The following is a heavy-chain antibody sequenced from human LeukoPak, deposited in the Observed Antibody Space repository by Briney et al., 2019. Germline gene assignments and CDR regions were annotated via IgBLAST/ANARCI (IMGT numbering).Heavy chain of an antibody. CDR3: AKFLYYDFWSGYHQTFDY. CDR1: GFTFSSYA. Sequence: GGSLRLSCAASGFTFSSYAMSWVRQAPGKGLEWVSAISGSGGSTYYADSVKGRFTISRDNSKNTLYLQMNSLRAEDTAVYYCAKFLYYDFWSGYHQTFDYWGQGTLVTVSS. CDR2: ISGSGGST. J-gene: IGHJ4*02. D-gene: IGHD3-3*01. V-gene: IGHV3-23*01.